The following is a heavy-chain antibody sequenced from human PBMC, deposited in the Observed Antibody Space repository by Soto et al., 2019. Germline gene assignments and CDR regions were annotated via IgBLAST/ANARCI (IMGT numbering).Heavy chain of an antibody. V-gene: IGHV6-1*01. D-gene: IGHD4-17*01. CDR1: GDSVSSSMAV. Sequence: SQILLLTCAISGDSVSSSMAVLNWFRHPPERGLEWLGRAYYRSKWYTDYAVSVQGRLTINPDTSKNQFSLQLSSVTPEDTAVYYCAGVGDDNWFDPWGQGTLVTVYS. CDR2: AYYRSKWYT. CDR3: AGVGDDNWFDP. J-gene: IGHJ5*02.